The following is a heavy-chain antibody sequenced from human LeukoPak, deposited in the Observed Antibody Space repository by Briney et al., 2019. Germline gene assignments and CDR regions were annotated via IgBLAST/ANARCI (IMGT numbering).Heavy chain of an antibody. CDR1: RFTFSSYA. CDR3: AKVRFTITMIVVGLGDAFDI. Sequence: GGSLRLSCAASRFTFSSYAMSWVRQAPGKGLEWVSAISGSGGSTYYADSVKGRFTISRDNSKNTLYLQMNSLRAEDTAVYYCAKVRFTITMIVVGLGDAFDIWGQGTMVTVSS. CDR2: ISGSGGST. D-gene: IGHD3-22*01. J-gene: IGHJ3*02. V-gene: IGHV3-23*01.